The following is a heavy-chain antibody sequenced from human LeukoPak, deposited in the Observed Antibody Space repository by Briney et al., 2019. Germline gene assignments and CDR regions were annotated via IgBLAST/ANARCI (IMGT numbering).Heavy chain of an antibody. D-gene: IGHD4-11*01. V-gene: IGHV1-18*01. CDR2: ISAYNGNT. J-gene: IGHJ6*03. Sequence: ASVKVSCKASGYTFTSYGISWVRQAPGQGLEWMGWISAYNGNTNYAQKLQGRVTMTTDTSTSTAYMELRSLRSDDTAVYYCARAGQYSNFPGNHYYMDVWGKGTTVTVSS. CDR1: GYTFTSYG. CDR3: ARAGQYSNFPGNHYYMDV.